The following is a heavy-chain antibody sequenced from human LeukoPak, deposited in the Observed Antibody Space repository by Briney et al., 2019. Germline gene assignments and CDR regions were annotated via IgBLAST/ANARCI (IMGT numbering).Heavy chain of an antibody. J-gene: IGHJ1*01. V-gene: IGHV4-39*07. Sequence: SETLSLTCTVSGGSISNSFYYWGWIRQPPGKGLEWIGNIYYSGSTYYNPSLKSRVTISVDTSKNQFSLKLRSVTAADTAVYYCARVVQSTDSSGFYLPEYFQHWGQGTLVTVSS. D-gene: IGHD3-22*01. CDR3: ARVVQSTDSSGFYLPEYFQH. CDR1: GGSISNSFYY. CDR2: IYYSGST.